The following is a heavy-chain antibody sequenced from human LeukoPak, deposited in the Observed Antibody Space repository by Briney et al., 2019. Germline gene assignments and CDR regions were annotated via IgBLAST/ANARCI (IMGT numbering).Heavy chain of an antibody. D-gene: IGHD2-15*01. J-gene: IGHJ4*02. CDR3: AQKGGTDH. V-gene: IGHV3-48*02. Sequence: PGGSLRLSCAASGFTFSSYSMNWVRQAPGKGLEWISYISSSSSAIYYADSVKGRFTISRDNAKNSLYLQMSSLRDEDTAVYYCAQKGGTDHWGQGTLVTVSS. CDR1: GFTFSSYS. CDR2: ISSSSSAI.